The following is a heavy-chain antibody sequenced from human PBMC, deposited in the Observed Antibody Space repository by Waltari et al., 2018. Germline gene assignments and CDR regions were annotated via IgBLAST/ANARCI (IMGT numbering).Heavy chain of an antibody. CDR1: GFTFSSYG. D-gene: IGHD6-13*01. Sequence: QVQLVESGGGVVQPGRSLRLSCAASGFTFSSYGLPWVRQAPGKGLEWVAVISYDGSNKYYADSVKGRFTISRDNSKNTLYLQMNSLRAEDTAVYYCARSAAAGKGPLDYWGQGTLVTVSS. CDR2: ISYDGSNK. J-gene: IGHJ4*02. CDR3: ARSAAAGKGPLDY. V-gene: IGHV3-30*03.